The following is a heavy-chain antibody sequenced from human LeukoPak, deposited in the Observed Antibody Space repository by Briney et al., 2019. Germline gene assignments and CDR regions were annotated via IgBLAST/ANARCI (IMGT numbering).Heavy chain of an antibody. CDR2: ISYTGNT. D-gene: IGHD6-13*01. V-gene: IGHV4-59*08. CDR1: GGSISSYY. J-gene: IGHJ6*02. Sequence: SENLSLTCTVSGGSISSYYWSWIRQPPGKGLEWIGYISYTGNTKYNPSLKSRITMSVDTSKIQFSLRLRSVTAADTAVYYCARHRRDVQLVGHSALDVWGQGTTVTVSS. CDR3: ARHRRDVQLVGHSALDV.